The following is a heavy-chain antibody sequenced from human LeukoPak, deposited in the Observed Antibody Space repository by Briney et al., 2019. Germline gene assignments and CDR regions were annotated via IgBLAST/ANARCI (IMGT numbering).Heavy chain of an antibody. CDR2: ISSTSSSYR. Sequence: PGGSLRLSCAASGFTFITYNMNWVRQAPGKGLEWVSSISSTSSSYRYYADSVKGRFTISRDNAKNSLYLQMNSLRAEDTAVYYCARDQRAYSSSYYDIWFDRWGQGTLVTVSS. CDR3: ARDQRAYSSSYYDIWFDR. V-gene: IGHV3-21*01. J-gene: IGHJ5*02. D-gene: IGHD6-13*01. CDR1: GFTFITYN.